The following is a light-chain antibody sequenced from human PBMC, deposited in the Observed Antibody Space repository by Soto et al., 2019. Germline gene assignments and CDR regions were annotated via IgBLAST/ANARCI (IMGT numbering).Light chain of an antibody. CDR1: QSVSSN. CDR2: DAS. V-gene: IGKV3-11*01. J-gene: IGKJ4*01. CDR3: QQRSNWPLT. Sequence: ERVMTQSPATLSVSPGERATLSCRASQSVSSNLAWYQQETGQAPRLLIYDASNRATGIPARFSGSGSGTDFTLTISSLEPEDFAVYYCQQRSNWPLTFGGGTKVDIK.